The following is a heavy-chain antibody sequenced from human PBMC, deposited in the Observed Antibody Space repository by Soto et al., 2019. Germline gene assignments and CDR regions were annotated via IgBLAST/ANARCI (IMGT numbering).Heavy chain of an antibody. CDR1: GFTFSSYA. Sequence: QVQLVESGGGVVQPGRSLRLSCAASGFTFSSYAMHWVRQAPGKGLEWVAVISYDGSNKYYADSVKGRFTISRDNSKNTLYLQMNSLRAEDTAVYYCARYPDRDYVFDYWGQGTLVTVSS. CDR2: ISYDGSNK. D-gene: IGHD4-17*01. J-gene: IGHJ4*02. V-gene: IGHV3-30-3*01. CDR3: ARYPDRDYVFDY.